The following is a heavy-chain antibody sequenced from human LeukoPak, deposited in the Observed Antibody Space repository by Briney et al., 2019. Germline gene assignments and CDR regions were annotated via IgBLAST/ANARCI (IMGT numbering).Heavy chain of an antibody. CDR2: ISSSSSTI. Sequence: QPGGSLRLSCAASGFTFSSYSMNWVRQAPGKGLEWVSYISSSSSTIYYADSVKGRFTISRDNAKNSLYLQMNSLRAEDTAVYYCARALVPRAFGIWGQGTMVTVSS. J-gene: IGHJ3*02. D-gene: IGHD6-6*01. CDR1: GFTFSSYS. CDR3: ARALVPRAFGI. V-gene: IGHV3-48*01.